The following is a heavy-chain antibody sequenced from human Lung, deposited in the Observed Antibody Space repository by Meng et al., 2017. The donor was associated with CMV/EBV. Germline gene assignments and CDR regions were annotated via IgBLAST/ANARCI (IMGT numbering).Heavy chain of an antibody. CDR3: ARWVGSLVDLRHCPWGYLDY. CDR2: IHQSGVT. CDR1: GAXINGSNW. D-gene: IGHD1-26*01. Sequence: SXTXSLXCAASGAXINGSNWWGWVRQPPVKVLEWIGDIHQSGVTNYSPHLKSRVIISVDTTENQFSLKLSSVTAAHTAVYYCARWVGSLVDLRHCPWGYLDYWXQGTLVTVSS. V-gene: IGHV4-4*02. J-gene: IGHJ4*02.